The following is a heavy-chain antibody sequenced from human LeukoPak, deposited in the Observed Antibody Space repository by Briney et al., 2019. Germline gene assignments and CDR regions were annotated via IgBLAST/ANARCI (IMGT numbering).Heavy chain of an antibody. CDR3: ARDSRTGGYYYYGMDV. Sequence: ASVKVSCKASGYTFTGYYMHWVRQAPGQGLEWMGWINPNSGGTNYAQKFQGRVTMTRDTSISTAYMELSRLRSDDTAVYYCARDSRTGGYYYYGMDVWGQGTTVTVSS. CDR1: GYTFTGYY. J-gene: IGHJ6*02. D-gene: IGHD2-8*02. CDR2: INPNSGGT. V-gene: IGHV1-2*02.